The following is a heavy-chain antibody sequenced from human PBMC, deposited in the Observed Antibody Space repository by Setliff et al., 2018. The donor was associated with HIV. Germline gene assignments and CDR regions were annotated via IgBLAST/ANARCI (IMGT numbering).Heavy chain of an antibody. CDR1: GASVVSGGYY. CDR3: ASSTRESSDFWTDSRTTYPPYYFDY. J-gene: IGHJ4*02. D-gene: IGHD3-3*01. Sequence: SETLSLTCSVSGASVVSGGYYWSWIRQHPEKGLEWIGYIYYSGTTTYNPSLRSRVTISLDTSLNQFSLKVNSVTAADTAVYYCASSTRESSDFWTDSRTTYPPYYFDYWGQGTLVTVSS. CDR2: IYYSGTT. V-gene: IGHV4-31*03.